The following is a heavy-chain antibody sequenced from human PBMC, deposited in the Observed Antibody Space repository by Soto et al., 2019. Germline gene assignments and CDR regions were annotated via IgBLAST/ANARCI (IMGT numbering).Heavy chain of an antibody. V-gene: IGHV4-4*02. CDR1: GESVSGRNW. CDR2: ISHVGNS. CDR3: ARPGRGYCSGFTCDSGLYGMDV. Sequence: QVQLQESGPGLVKPSGTLSLACAVSGESVSGRNWWNWVRQPPGKGLEWIGQISHVGNSNYNPSLQSRLTISVDKSKNQFSLELSSVTAADTAVYYCARPGRGYCSGFTCDSGLYGMDVWGQGTTVTVSS. J-gene: IGHJ6*02. D-gene: IGHD2-15*01.